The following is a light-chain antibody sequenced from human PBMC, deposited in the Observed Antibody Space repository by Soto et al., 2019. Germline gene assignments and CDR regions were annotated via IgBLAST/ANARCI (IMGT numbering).Light chain of an antibody. CDR3: QQYYTTPWT. CDR1: QSVLYSSNNKNY. Sequence: DIVMTQSPDSLAVSLGERATINCKSSQSVLYSSNNKNYLAWYQQKQGQPPKALIYWASTRESGVPDRFSGSGSRTDFTLSISSLQAENVAVYYCQQYYTTPWTFGQGTKVQIK. V-gene: IGKV4-1*01. J-gene: IGKJ1*01. CDR2: WAS.